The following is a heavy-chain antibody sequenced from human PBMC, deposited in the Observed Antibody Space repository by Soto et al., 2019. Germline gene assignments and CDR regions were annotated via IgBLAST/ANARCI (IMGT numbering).Heavy chain of an antibody. CDR1: GFTFSSYA. V-gene: IGHV3-30-3*01. CDR2: ISYDGSNK. D-gene: IGHD3-16*02. J-gene: IGHJ6*02. Sequence: GGSLILSCAASGFTFSSYAMHWVRQAPGKGLEWVAVISYDGSNKYYADSVKGRFTISRDNSKNTLYLQMNSLRAEDTAVYYCASPVWGSYCYTGFLHYYGMDVWGQGTTVTVSS. CDR3: ASPVWGSYCYTGFLHYYGMDV.